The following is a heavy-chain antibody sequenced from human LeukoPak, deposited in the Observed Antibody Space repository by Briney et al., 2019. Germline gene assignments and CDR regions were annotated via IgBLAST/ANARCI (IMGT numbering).Heavy chain of an antibody. J-gene: IGHJ5*02. Sequence: PGGSLILSCAASGFTFSTYWMNWVRQAPGKGLEWVADIWYNGSNKYYAESVKGRFTISRDNSKNTLYLQMNSLRAEDTAVYYCSRGGYGDYNNWFDPWGQGTLVIVSS. CDR2: IWYNGSNK. CDR3: SRGGYGDYNNWFDP. V-gene: IGHV3-33*08. CDR1: GFTFSTYW. D-gene: IGHD4-17*01.